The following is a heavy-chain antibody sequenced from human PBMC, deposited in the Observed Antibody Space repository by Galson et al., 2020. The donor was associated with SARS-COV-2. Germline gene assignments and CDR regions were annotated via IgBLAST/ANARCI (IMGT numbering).Heavy chain of an antibody. Sequence: GESLKISCAASGFSFINYEMNWVRQAPGKGLEWVSYISTTETTYYADSVKGRFIISRDNDRNSLYLEMNSPRVEDTAVYYCARDLQYDYDSGDHDAFDIWGQGTTVTVSS. CDR2: ISTTETT. CDR1: GFSFINYE. J-gene: IGHJ3*02. V-gene: IGHV3-48*03. D-gene: IGHD3-22*01. CDR3: ARDLQYDYDSGDHDAFDI.